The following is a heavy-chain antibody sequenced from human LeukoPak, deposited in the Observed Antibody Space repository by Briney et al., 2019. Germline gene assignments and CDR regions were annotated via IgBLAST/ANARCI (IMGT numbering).Heavy chain of an antibody. CDR1: GGSFSGYY. CDR2: INHSGST. CDR3: AREKQWLVEGFDY. D-gene: IGHD6-19*01. J-gene: IGHJ4*02. Sequence: SETLSLTCAVYGGSFSGYYWSWIRQPPGKGLEWIGEINHSGSTNYNPSLKSRVTISVDTTKNQFSLKLSSVTAADTAVYYCAREKQWLVEGFDYWGQGTLVTVSS. V-gene: IGHV4-34*01.